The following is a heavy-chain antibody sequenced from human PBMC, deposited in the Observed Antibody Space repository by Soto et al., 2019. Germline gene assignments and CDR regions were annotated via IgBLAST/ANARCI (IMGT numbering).Heavy chain of an antibody. Sequence: SETLSLTCTVSGYSISSGYYWGWIRQPPGKGLEWIGSIYHSGSTYYNPSLKSRVTISVDTSKNQFSLKLSSVTAADTAVYYCARVGPDSSGWDAFDIWGQGTMVTVSS. J-gene: IGHJ3*02. CDR3: ARVGPDSSGWDAFDI. D-gene: IGHD6-19*01. CDR1: GYSISSGYY. CDR2: IYHSGST. V-gene: IGHV4-38-2*02.